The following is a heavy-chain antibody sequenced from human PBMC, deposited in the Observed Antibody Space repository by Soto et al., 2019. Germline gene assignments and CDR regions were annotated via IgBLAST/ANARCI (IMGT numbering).Heavy chain of an antibody. CDR2: IIPMFGST. CDR3: ARDLGYDYGVYYGMDV. CDR1: GGTFSSYG. V-gene: IGHV1-69*01. D-gene: IGHD5-12*01. J-gene: IGHJ6*02. Sequence: QVQLVQSGAEVKKPGSSVKVSCKASGGTFSSYGLSWVRQAPGQGLEWMGGIIPMFGSTNYAPKFQGRVTITADGSTSNASMEMSSQRSEDTDVYYCARDLGYDYGVYYGMDVWGQGTTVTVSS.